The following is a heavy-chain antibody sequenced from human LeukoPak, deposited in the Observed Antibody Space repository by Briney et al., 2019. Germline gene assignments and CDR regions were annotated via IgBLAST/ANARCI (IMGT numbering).Heavy chain of an antibody. CDR1: GFTFSSYS. D-gene: IGHD6-19*01. Sequence: GGSLRLSCAASGFTFSSYSMNWVRQAPGKGLEWVSSISSAGTYIYYADSVKGRFTISRDNAKNSLYLQMNSLRAEDTAVYYCARDSTPGAVRGAFDIWGQGTMVTVSS. V-gene: IGHV3-21*06. J-gene: IGHJ3*02. CDR2: ISSAGTYI. CDR3: ARDSTPGAVRGAFDI.